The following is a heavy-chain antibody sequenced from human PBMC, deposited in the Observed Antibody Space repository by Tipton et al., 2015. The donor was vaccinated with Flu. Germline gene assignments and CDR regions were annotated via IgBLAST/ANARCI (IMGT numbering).Heavy chain of an antibody. V-gene: IGHV4-39*01. CDR2: IYPSGST. J-gene: IGHJ4*02. CDR1: SGSIRSTNYF. Sequence: TLSLTCTVSSGSIRSTNYFCAWIRQPPGKRLELIGSIYPSGSTYYNPSLKSRVTISVDTSKSQFSLMLRSVTAADTAEYYCARLSYYDVDLKNFYFDYWGQGALVTVSS. D-gene: IGHD3-10*02. CDR3: ARLSYYDVDLKNFYFDY.